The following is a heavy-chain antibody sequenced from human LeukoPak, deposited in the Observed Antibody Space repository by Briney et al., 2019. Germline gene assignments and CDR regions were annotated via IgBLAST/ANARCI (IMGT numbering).Heavy chain of an antibody. CDR1: GFTFSDHY. J-gene: IGHJ4*02. Sequence: GGSLRLSCAASGFTFSDHYMDWVRQAPGKGLEWVGRTRNKANSYTTEYAASVKGRFTISRDDSKNSLYLQMNSLKTEDTAVYYCARWGRGYYDSSGYSFDYWGQGTLVTVSS. CDR2: TRNKANSYTT. V-gene: IGHV3-72*01. CDR3: ARWGRGYYDSSGYSFDY. D-gene: IGHD3-22*01.